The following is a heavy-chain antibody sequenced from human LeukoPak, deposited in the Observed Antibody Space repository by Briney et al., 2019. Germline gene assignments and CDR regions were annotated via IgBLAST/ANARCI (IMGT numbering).Heavy chain of an antibody. Sequence: QPGGSLRLSCAASGFTFSSYAMHWVRQAPGKGLEWVAVISYDGSNKYYADSVKGRFTISRDNSKNTLYLQMNSLRAEDTAVYYCARDRQDTAMVTLSDYWGQGTLVTVSS. J-gene: IGHJ4*02. V-gene: IGHV3-30-3*01. CDR2: ISYDGSNK. D-gene: IGHD5-18*01. CDR1: GFTFSSYA. CDR3: ARDRQDTAMVTLSDY.